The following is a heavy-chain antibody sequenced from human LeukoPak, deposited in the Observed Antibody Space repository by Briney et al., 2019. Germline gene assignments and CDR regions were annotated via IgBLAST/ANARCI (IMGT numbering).Heavy chain of an antibody. V-gene: IGHV3-23*01. CDR1: GFTFSNYA. CDR2: ISGRAGSP. CDR3: AKGGRWDYYDSSH. J-gene: IGHJ3*01. Sequence: GGSLRLSCAASGFTFSNYAMSWVRQAPGKGLEWVSAISGRAGSPYYADSVKGRFTTSRDNSKNTLYLQMNSLRAEDTAVYYCAKGGRWDYYDSSHWGQGTMVTVSP. D-gene: IGHD3-22*01.